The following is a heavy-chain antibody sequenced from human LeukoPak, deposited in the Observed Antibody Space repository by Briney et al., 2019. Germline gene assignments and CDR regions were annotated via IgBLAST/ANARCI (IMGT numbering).Heavy chain of an antibody. Sequence: GGSLRLSCAASGFTFNKHWMSWIRQAPGKGLEWVATIREDGTEKKYVDSVKGRFTISRDTSKNTLSLQMNSLRVEDTAVYYCAREKGRGVISPYYDYWGQGTRVTVSS. V-gene: IGHV3-7*03. CDR1: GFTFNKHW. CDR2: IREDGTEK. D-gene: IGHD3-10*01. CDR3: AREKGRGVISPYYDY. J-gene: IGHJ4*02.